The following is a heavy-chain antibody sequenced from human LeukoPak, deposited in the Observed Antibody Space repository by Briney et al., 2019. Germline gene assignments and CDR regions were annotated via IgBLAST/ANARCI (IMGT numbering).Heavy chain of an antibody. D-gene: IGHD5-18*01. V-gene: IGHV4-34*01. CDR3: ARLTAMVRHFDY. Sequence: SETLPLTCAVYGGSFSGYYWSWIRQPPGKGLEWIGEINHSGSTNYNPSLKSRVTISVDTSKNQFSLKLSSVTAADTAVYYCARLTAMVRHFDYWGQGTLVTVSS. CDR2: INHSGST. CDR1: GGSFSGYY. J-gene: IGHJ4*02.